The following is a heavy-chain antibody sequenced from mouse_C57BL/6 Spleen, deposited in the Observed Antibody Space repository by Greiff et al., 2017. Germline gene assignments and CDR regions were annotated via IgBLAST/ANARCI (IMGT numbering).Heavy chain of an antibody. CDR1: GFTFSSYA. V-gene: IGHV5-4*01. CDR3: ARDRTTVVYWYFEV. D-gene: IGHD1-1*01. CDR2: ISDGGSYT. Sequence: EVQGVESGGGLVKPGGSLKLSCAASGFTFSSYAMSWVRQTPEKRLEWVATISDGGSYTYYPDNVKGRFTISRDNAKNNLYLQMSHLKSEDTAMYYCARDRTTVVYWYFEVWGTGTTVTVSS. J-gene: IGHJ1*03.